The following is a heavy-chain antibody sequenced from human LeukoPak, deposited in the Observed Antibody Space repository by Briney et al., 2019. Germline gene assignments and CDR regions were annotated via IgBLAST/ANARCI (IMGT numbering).Heavy chain of an antibody. V-gene: IGHV3-74*01. J-gene: IGHJ4*02. CDR3: ARPSGPARGSGYPFDY. Sequence: PGGSLRLSCAASGFTFSSYWMHWVRQAPGKGLVWVSRIHSDGSSTTYADSVKGRFTISRDNAKNTPYLQMNSLRADDTAVYFCARPSGPARGSGYPFDYWGQGTLVTVSS. CDR2: IHSDGSST. D-gene: IGHD5-12*01. CDR1: GFTFSSYW.